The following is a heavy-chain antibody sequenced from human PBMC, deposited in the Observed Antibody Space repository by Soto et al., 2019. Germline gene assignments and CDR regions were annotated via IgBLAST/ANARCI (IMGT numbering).Heavy chain of an antibody. D-gene: IGHD2-2*01. CDR1: GYTFTSKG. V-gene: IGHV1-18*01. CDR2: ISAYNGNT. Sequence: GASVKVSCKASGYTFTSKGISWVRQAHGQGLEWMGWISAYNGNTNYAQKLQGRVTMTTDTSTSTAYMELRSLRSDDTAVYYCARDRCSSTSCYFDYWGQGTLGTGSS. J-gene: IGHJ4*02. CDR3: ARDRCSSTSCYFDY.